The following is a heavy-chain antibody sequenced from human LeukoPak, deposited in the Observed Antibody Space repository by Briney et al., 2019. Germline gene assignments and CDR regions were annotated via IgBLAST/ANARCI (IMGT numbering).Heavy chain of an antibody. CDR1: GVTFSSYA. D-gene: IGHD4-17*01. Sequence: GGSLRLSCAASGVTFSSYAMHWVRQAPGKGLEWVAVISYDGSNKYYADSVKGRFTISRDNSKNTLYLQMNSLRAEDTAVYYCAKDGSGDYRYFYYYMAVWGKGTTVTVSS. J-gene: IGHJ6*03. CDR3: AKDGSGDYRYFYYYMAV. V-gene: IGHV3-30-3*01. CDR2: ISYDGSNK.